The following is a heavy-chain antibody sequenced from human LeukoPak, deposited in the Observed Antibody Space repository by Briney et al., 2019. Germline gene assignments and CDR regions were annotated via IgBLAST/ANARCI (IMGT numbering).Heavy chain of an antibody. Sequence: GGSLRLSCAASGFTFSSYWMSWVRQAPGKGLEWVANIKQDGSEKYYVDSVKGRFTISRDNAKNSLYLQMNSLRAEDTAVYYCARDKIVGATYLDYWGQGTLVTVSS. CDR2: IKQDGSEK. J-gene: IGHJ4*02. CDR1: GFTFSSYW. V-gene: IGHV3-7*01. CDR3: ARDKIVGATYLDY. D-gene: IGHD1-26*01.